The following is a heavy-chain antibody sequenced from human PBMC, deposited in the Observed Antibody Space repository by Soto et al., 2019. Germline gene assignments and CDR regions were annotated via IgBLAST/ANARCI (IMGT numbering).Heavy chain of an antibody. CDR2: IKSKTDGGTT. V-gene: IGHV3-15*07. CDR1: GFTFSNAW. D-gene: IGHD2-2*01. J-gene: IGHJ4*02. CDR3: TTLLLGYCSSTSCYGDY. Sequence: VQLVESGGGLVKPGGSLRLSCAASGFTFSNAWMNWVRQAPGKGLEWVGRIKSKTDGGTTDYAAPVKGRFTISRDDSKNTLYLQMNSLKTEDTAVYYCTTLLLGYCSSTSCYGDYWGQGTLVTVSS.